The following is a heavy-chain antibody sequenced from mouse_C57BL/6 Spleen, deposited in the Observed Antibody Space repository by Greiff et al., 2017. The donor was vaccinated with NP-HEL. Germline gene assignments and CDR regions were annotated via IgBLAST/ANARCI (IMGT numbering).Heavy chain of an antibody. CDR1: GYTFTDYY. J-gene: IGHJ4*01. CDR2: IYPGSGNT. Sequence: VQLQESGAELVRPGASVKLSCKASGYTFTDYYINWVKQRPGQGLEWIARIYPGSGNTHYNEKFKGKATLTVDKSSSTAYMQLSSLTSEDSAVYFCERSEKAMDYWGQGTSVTVSS. V-gene: IGHV1-76*01. CDR3: ERSEKAMDY.